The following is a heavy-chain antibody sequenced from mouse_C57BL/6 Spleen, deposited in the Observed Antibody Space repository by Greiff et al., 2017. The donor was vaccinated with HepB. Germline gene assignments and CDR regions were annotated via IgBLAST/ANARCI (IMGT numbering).Heavy chain of an antibody. CDR3: AKDQGYRYWYFDV. J-gene: IGHJ1*03. D-gene: IGHD2-2*01. CDR1: GFTFSDYG. Sequence: DVHLVESGGGLVKPGGSLKLSCAASGFTFSDYGMHWVRQAPEKGLEWVAYISSGSSTIYYADTLKGRFTISRDKAKNTLFLQMTSLRAEDTAMYYWAKDQGYRYWYFDVWGTGTTVTVSS. CDR2: ISSGSSTI. V-gene: IGHV5-17*01.